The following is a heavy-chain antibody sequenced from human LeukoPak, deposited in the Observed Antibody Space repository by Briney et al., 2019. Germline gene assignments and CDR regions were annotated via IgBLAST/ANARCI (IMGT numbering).Heavy chain of an antibody. Sequence: PSETLSLTCAVSGGSISSSNWWSWVRQPPGKGLEWIGEIYHSGSTNYNPSLKSRVTMSVDTSKNQFSVRLTSVAAADTAVYYCARAAYCSGASCYFDYWGQGTLVTVSS. V-gene: IGHV4-4*02. CDR2: IYHSGST. J-gene: IGHJ4*02. CDR1: GGSISSSNW. D-gene: IGHD2-15*01. CDR3: ARAAYCSGASCYFDY.